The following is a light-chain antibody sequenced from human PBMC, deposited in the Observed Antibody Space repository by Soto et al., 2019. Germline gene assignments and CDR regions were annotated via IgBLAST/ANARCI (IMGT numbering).Light chain of an antibody. CDR1: TGAVTGDNY. Sequence: QAVVTQEPSLTVSPGGTVTLPCASSTGAVTGDNYPNWFQLKPGQAPKSMIYSISDKHSWTPARFSGYLLGGKAALTLSGVQPEDEAEYSCLLYYGGVYVFGSGTKLTVL. V-gene: IGLV7-43*01. CDR2: SIS. CDR3: LLYYGGVYV. J-gene: IGLJ1*01.